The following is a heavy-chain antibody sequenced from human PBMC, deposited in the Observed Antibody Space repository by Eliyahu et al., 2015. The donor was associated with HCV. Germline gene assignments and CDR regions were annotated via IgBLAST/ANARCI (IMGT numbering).Heavy chain of an antibody. CDR2: IKTKADGETT. Sequence: EVQLVESGGGLVKPGGSLRLSCVASGFTFSNAWLWWVRQAPGKGLEXXGRIKTKADGETTDYAAPVKGRFTISRDDSKDTLDLLMNSLKAEDTAVYYCVRSFGIVNYFDYWGQGTLVTVSS. CDR1: GFTFSNAW. V-gene: IGHV3-15*01. D-gene: IGHD3-3*01. J-gene: IGHJ4*02. CDR3: VRSFGIVNYFDY.